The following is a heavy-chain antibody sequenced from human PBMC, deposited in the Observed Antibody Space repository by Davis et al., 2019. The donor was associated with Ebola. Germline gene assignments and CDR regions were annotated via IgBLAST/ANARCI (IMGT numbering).Heavy chain of an antibody. V-gene: IGHV1-46*01. D-gene: IGHD6-13*01. J-gene: IGHJ4*02. CDR2: INPSGGST. Sequence: ASVKVSCKASGYTFTSYYMHWVRQAPGQGLEWMGIINPSGGSTSYAQKFQGRVTMTRDTSTSTVYMKLSSLRSEDTAVYYCARASSSWYYFDYWGQGTLVTVSS. CDR3: ARASSSWYYFDY. CDR1: GYTFTSYY.